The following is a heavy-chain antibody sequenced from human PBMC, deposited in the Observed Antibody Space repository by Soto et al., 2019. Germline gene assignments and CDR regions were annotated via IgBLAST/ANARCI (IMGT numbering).Heavy chain of an antibody. CDR3: ARGGYGDYGYFDL. Sequence: GASVKVSCKASGYTFTSYYMHWVRQAPGQGLEWMGIINPSGGSTSYAQKFQGRVTMTTDTSTSTAYMELRSLRSDDTAVYYCARGGYGDYGYFDLWGRGTLVTVSS. J-gene: IGHJ2*01. V-gene: IGHV1-46*01. D-gene: IGHD4-17*01. CDR1: GYTFTSYY. CDR2: INPSGGST.